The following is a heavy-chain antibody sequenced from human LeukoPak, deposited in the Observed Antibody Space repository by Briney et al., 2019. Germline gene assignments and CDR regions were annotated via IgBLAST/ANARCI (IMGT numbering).Heavy chain of an antibody. Sequence: ASVKVSCKASGYTFTSYGISWVRQAPGQGLEWMGWISAYNGNTNYAQKLQGRVTMTTDTSPSTAYMELRSLRSDDTAVYYCARESPTLYSSSSEFDYWGQGTLVTVSS. CDR3: ARESPTLYSSSSEFDY. CDR2: ISAYNGNT. V-gene: IGHV1-18*01. J-gene: IGHJ4*02. CDR1: GYTFTSYG. D-gene: IGHD6-13*01.